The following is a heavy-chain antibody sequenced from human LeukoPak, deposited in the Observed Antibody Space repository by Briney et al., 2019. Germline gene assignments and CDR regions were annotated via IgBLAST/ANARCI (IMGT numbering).Heavy chain of an antibody. J-gene: IGHJ3*02. CDR2: IYDTGST. CDR1: GGSISSGHW. Sequence: SGTLSLTCAASGGSISSGHWCSWVRQSPGKGLEWIGEIYDTGSTNYSPSLKGRVTIALDKSKNQFSLELSSVSAADTAVYYCARVWGVAAAGTSTDAFDIWGQGTMVTVSS. V-gene: IGHV4-4*02. D-gene: IGHD6-13*01. CDR3: ARVWGVAAAGTSTDAFDI.